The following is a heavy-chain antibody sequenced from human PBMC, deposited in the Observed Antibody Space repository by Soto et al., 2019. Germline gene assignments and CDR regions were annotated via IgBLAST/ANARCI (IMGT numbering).Heavy chain of an antibody. CDR2: INHSGST. CDR3: ARGSFLTTVTTRGSGYYGMDV. V-gene: IGHV4-34*01. D-gene: IGHD4-17*01. Sequence: LSLTCAVYGGSFSGYYWSWIRQPPGKGLEWIGEINHSGSTNYNPSLKSRVTISVDTSKNQFSLKLSSVTAADTAVYYCARGSFLTTVTTRGSGYYGMDVWGQGTTVTVSS. J-gene: IGHJ6*02. CDR1: GGSFSGYY.